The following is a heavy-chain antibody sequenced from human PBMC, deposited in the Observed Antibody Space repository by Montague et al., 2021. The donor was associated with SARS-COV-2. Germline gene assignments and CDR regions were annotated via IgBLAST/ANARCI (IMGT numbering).Heavy chain of an antibody. Sequence: SLRLSCAASGFTFSSYAMHWVRHAPGKGQEWAAVISYDGSNKYYADSVKCRFTISRDNSKNTLYLQMNSLRAEDTAVYYCASPRKSYTAADSSFDYWGQGTLVTVSS. D-gene: IGHD3-22*01. CDR1: GFTFSSYA. CDR2: ISYDGSNK. J-gene: IGHJ4*02. CDR3: ASPRKSYTAADSSFDY. V-gene: IGHV3-30-3*01.